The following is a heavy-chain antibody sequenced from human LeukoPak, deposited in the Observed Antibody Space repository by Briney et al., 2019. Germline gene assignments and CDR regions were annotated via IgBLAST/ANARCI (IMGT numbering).Heavy chain of an antibody. CDR2: IYTSGST. D-gene: IGHD4-17*01. J-gene: IGHJ4*02. Sequence: KPSETLSLTCAVYGVSFNSYYWSWIRQPAGKGLEWIGRIYTSGSTNYNPSLKSRVTMSVDTSKNQFSLKLSSVTAADTAVYYCARAHTTVTLAYFDYWGQGTLVTVSS. V-gene: IGHV4-59*10. CDR3: ARAHTTVTLAYFDY. CDR1: GVSFNSYY.